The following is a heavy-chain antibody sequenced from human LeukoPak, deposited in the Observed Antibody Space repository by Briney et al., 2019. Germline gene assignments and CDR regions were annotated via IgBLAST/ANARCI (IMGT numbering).Heavy chain of an antibody. V-gene: IGHV3-23*01. J-gene: IGHJ4*02. D-gene: IGHD6-19*01. Sequence: GGSLRLSCAASGFTFSSYAMSWVRQAPGKGLEWVSAISGSGGSTYYADSVKGRFTISRDNSKNTLYLQMNSLRAEDTAVYYCARGLFSSGWYIDYWGQGTLVTVSS. CDR3: ARGLFSSGWYIDY. CDR1: GFTFSSYA. CDR2: ISGSGGST.